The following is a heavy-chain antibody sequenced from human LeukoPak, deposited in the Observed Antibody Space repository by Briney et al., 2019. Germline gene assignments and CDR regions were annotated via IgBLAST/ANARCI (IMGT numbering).Heavy chain of an antibody. CDR1: GFTFNRRG. D-gene: IGHD2-21*01. CDR3: AKDGDDCIDY. CDR2: IRYDGGEN. J-gene: IGHJ4*02. V-gene: IGHV3-30*02. Sequence: GGSLRLSCAASGFTFNRRGMHWVRQAPGKGLEWVAFIRYDGGENFYADFAKGRFTISRDNSKNTLSLQLNTLRAEDTALYYCAKDGDDCIDYWGPGTPVTVAS.